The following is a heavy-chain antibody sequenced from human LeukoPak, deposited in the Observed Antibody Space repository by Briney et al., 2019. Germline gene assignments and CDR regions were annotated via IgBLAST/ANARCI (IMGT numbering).Heavy chain of an antibody. CDR1: GYTFTSYG. D-gene: IGHD5-18*01. Sequence: GASVKVSCKASGYTFTSYGISWVRQAPGQGLEWMGGIIPIFGTTNYAQKFQGRVTITADESTSTAYMELSSLRSEDTAVYYCARRGVDTAGYYYYYGMDVWGQGTTVTVSS. CDR3: ARRGVDTAGYYYYYGMDV. V-gene: IGHV1-69*13. CDR2: IIPIFGTT. J-gene: IGHJ6*02.